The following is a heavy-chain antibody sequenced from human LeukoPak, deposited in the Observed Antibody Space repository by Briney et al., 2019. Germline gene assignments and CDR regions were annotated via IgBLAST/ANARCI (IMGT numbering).Heavy chain of an antibody. Sequence: PGGSLRLSCAASGFICSSYWMSWVRQAPGKGLEWVANIKQGGSEKYYVDSVKGRFTISRDSAKNSVYLQMNSLRAEDTAVYYCATYSSLNRREFQYWGQGTLLTVSS. J-gene: IGHJ1*01. D-gene: IGHD3-22*01. CDR1: GFICSSYW. CDR2: IKQGGSEK. V-gene: IGHV3-7*01. CDR3: ATYSSLNRREFQY.